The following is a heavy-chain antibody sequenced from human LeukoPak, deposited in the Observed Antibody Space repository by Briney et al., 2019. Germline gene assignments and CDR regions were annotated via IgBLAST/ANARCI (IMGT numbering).Heavy chain of an antibody. D-gene: IGHD5-24*01. J-gene: IGHJ4*02. CDR2: INHSGST. V-gene: IGHV4-34*01. CDR3: ARGRGDGYNPKYYFDY. CDR1: GGSFSGYS. Sequence: PSETLSLTCAVYGGSFSGYSWSCIRQPPGKGLEWIGEINHSGSTNYNPSLKSRVTISVDTSKNQFSLKLSSVTAADTAVYYCARGRGDGYNPKYYFDYWGQGTLVTVSS.